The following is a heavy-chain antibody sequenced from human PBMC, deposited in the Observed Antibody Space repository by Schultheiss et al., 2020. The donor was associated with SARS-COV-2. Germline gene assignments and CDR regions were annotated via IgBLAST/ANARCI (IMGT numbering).Heavy chain of an antibody. CDR2: IWYDGSNK. CDR1: GFTFSSYG. D-gene: IGHD3-9*01. CDR3: ARGRRGYDILTGYEHFDY. V-gene: IGHV3-33*08. Sequence: GGSLRLSCAASGFTFSSYGMHWVRQAPGKGLEWVAVIWYDGSNKYYADSVKGRFTISRDNTRNTLHLQMNSLRPEDTAVYYCARGRRGYDILTGYEHFDYWGQGTLVTVSS. J-gene: IGHJ4*02.